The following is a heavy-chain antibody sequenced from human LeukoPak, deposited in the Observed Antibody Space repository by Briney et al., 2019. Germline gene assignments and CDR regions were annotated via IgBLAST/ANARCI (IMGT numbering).Heavy chain of an antibody. CDR2: IWYDGSNK. J-gene: IGHJ4*02. D-gene: IGHD3-10*01. CDR1: GFTFSTQG. V-gene: IGHV3-33*01. Sequence: GGSLRLSRAASGFTFSTQGMHWVRQAPGKGLEWVALIWYDGSNKYYADSVKGRFTISRDNSKNTLYLQMNSLRVEDTAVYYCARDLRKGSYFDCWGQGTLVTVSS. CDR3: ARDLRKGSYFDC.